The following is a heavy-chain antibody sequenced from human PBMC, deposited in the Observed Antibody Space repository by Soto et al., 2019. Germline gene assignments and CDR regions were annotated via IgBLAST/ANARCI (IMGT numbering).Heavy chain of an antibody. J-gene: IGHJ4*02. CDR3: TTMPGGGWPRFFDY. CDR1: GFTFIDHD. CDR2: ITVGGAQK. Sequence: EVKLLESGGALVQPGGSLRLSCEASGFTFIDHDMSWVRQAPGKGLEWVSSITVGGAQKDYGQSVKGRFTISRDNSNETLVLQMDSLQVEDTTIYYYTTMPGGGWPRFFDYWGQGTVVTVSS. V-gene: IGHV3-23*01. D-gene: IGHD5-12*01.